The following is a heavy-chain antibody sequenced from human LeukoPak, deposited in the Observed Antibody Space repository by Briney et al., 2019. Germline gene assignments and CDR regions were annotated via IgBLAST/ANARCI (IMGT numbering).Heavy chain of an antibody. D-gene: IGHD4-11*01. V-gene: IGHV1-18*01. CDR2: ISAYNGNT. J-gene: IGHJ6*02. CDR1: GYTFTSYG. Sequence: GASVKVSCKASGYTFTSYGISWVRQAPGQGLEWMGWISAYNGNTNYAQKLQGRVTMTRDTPTSTVYMELNSLRSEDTAVYYCARHHSNNYNGMDVWGQGTTVTVSS. CDR3: ARHHSNNYNGMDV.